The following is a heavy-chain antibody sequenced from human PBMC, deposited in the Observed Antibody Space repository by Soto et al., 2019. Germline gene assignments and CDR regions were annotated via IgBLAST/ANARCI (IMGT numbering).Heavy chain of an antibody. Sequence: SVKVSCKARVGPFSGYDMTLVRQAPGQGLEWMGRIITFIGTANYAQKFQGRFTITADESTSTAYMELTSLTSEDTAVYYCARVVMTTVPASYYYGMDVWGQGTPVTVSS. CDR3: ARVVMTTVPASYYYGMDV. J-gene: IGHJ6*02. CDR2: IITFIGTA. V-gene: IGHV1-69*11. CDR1: VGPFSGYD. D-gene: IGHD4-4*01.